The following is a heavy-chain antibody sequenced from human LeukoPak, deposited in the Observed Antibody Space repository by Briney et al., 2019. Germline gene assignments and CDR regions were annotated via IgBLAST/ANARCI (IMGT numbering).Heavy chain of an antibody. J-gene: IGHJ4*02. CDR1: GFTVSSNY. V-gene: IGHV3-53*01. D-gene: IGHD1-26*01. CDR2: IYSGGST. Sequence: GGSLRLSCAASGFTVSSNYMSWVRQAPGKGLEWVSVIYSGGSTYYADSVKGRFTISRDNSKNTLYLQMNSLRAEDTAVYYCARGVVGATSDPDYWGQGTLVTVSS. CDR3: ARGVVGATSDPDY.